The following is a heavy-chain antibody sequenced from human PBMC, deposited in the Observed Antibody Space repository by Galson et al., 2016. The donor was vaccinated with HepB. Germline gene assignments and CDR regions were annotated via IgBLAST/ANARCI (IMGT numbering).Heavy chain of an antibody. J-gene: IGHJ6*02. CDR2: ISGSGGST. D-gene: IGHD3-3*01. V-gene: IGHV3-23*01. CDR3: AKEGTISGVVPYGMDV. CDR1: RFTFSSYA. Sequence: SLRLSCAASRFTFSSYAMSWVRQAPGKGLEWVSVISGSGGSTYYADSVKGRFTISRDNSKNTLYLQMNSLRAEDTAVYYCAKEGTISGVVPYGMDVWGQGTKVIVSS.